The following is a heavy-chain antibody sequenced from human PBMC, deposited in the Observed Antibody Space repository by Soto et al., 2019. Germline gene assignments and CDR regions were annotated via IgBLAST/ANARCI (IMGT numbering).Heavy chain of an antibody. CDR1: GGSISSSSFH. Sequence: SETLSLTCTVSGGSISSSSFHWGWIRQPPRKGLEWIGSIYYSGSTYYSPSLRSRVTISVDTSKNQFSLKLSSVTAADTAVYYCARRERAAGTDWWFDPWGQGTLVT. CDR2: IYYSGST. J-gene: IGHJ5*02. V-gene: IGHV4-39*01. D-gene: IGHD6-13*01. CDR3: ARRERAAGTDWWFDP.